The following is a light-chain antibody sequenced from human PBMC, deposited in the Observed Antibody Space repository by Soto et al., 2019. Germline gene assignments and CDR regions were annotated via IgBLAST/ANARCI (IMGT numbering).Light chain of an antibody. V-gene: IGLV1-51*02. CDR1: SSKNGNNY. CDR3: GTWDSSLSAYV. J-gene: IGLJ1*01. Sequence: QSLLTQPPSMSAAPGQKVTISCSGGSSKNGNNYVSWYQQLPGTAPKLLIYENNKRPSGIPDRFSGSKSGTSATLGITGLQTGDEADYYCGTWDSSLSAYVFGTGTKDTVL. CDR2: ENN.